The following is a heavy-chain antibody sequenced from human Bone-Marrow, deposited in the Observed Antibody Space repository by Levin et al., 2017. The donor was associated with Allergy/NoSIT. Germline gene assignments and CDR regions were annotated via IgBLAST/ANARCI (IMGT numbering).Heavy chain of an antibody. CDR3: ARGVFLIKATVTTKSGIFDY. CDR2: INHSGST. D-gene: IGHD4-17*01. CDR1: GGSFSGYY. V-gene: IGHV4-34*01. Sequence: NTSETLSLTCAVYGGSFSGYYWSWIRQPPGKGLEWIGEINHSGSTNYNPSLKSRVTISVDTSKNQFSLKLSSVTAADTAVYYCARGVFLIKATVTTKSGIFDYWGQGTLVTVSS. J-gene: IGHJ4*02.